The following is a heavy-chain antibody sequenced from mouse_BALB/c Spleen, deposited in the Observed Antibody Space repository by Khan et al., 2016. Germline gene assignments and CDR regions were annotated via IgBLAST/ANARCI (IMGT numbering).Heavy chain of an antibody. CDR3: TRGVTTVVDYFDY. V-gene: IGHV5-6-5*01. D-gene: IGHD1-1*01. CDR2: ISSGGNT. J-gene: IGHJ2*01. CDR1: GFTFSSYA. Sequence: EVQLQESGGGLVKPGGSLKLSCAASGFTFSSYAMSWVRQTPEKRLEWVASISSGGNTFYPDSLKGRFTISRDNARNILYLRMSSLRSEDTAMYYCTRGVTTVVDYFDYWGQGTTLTVSS.